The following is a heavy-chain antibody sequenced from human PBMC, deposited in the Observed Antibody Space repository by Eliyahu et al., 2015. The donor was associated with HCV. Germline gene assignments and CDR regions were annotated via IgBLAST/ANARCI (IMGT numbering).Heavy chain of an antibody. V-gene: IGHV4-34*01. CDR1: GGSFSSYY. CDR3: AIVSHGGYGMDV. CDR2: INHSGST. J-gene: IGHJ6*02. Sequence: QVQLQQWGAGLLKPSETLSLTCAVXGGSFSSYYWXWIRQPXGKGLEWIGEINHSGSTNYNPSLKSRVTISVDTSKNQFSLKLSSVTAADTAVYYCAIVSHGGYGMDVWGQGTTVTVSS.